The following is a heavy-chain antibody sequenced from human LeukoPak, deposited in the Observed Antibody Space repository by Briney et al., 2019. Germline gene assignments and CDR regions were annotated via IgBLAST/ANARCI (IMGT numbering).Heavy chain of an antibody. J-gene: IGHJ3*02. Sequence: GGSLRLSCAASGFTFSSYWMSWVRQAPGKGLEWVANIKQDGSEKYYVDSVKGRFTISRDNAKNSLYLQMNSLRAEDTAVYYCARALSYWGPAFDIWGQGTMVTVSS. CDR2: IKQDGSEK. V-gene: IGHV3-7*01. CDR3: ARALSYWGPAFDI. CDR1: GFTFSSYW. D-gene: IGHD1-26*01.